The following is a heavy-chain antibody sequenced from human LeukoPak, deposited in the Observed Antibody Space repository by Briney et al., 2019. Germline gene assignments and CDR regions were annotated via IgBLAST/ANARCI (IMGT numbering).Heavy chain of an antibody. J-gene: IGHJ4*02. CDR2: MNTKSGNT. Sequence: ASVKVSCKASGYTFTRYDINWVRQATGQGLEWMGWMNTKSGNTGHAQKFQGRVTITRDTSISTVYMEVSRLRSDDTAVYYCATNPAATRGFDNWGQGTLVTVSS. CDR1: GYTFTRYD. V-gene: IGHV1-8*03. D-gene: IGHD2-2*01. CDR3: ATNPAATRGFDN.